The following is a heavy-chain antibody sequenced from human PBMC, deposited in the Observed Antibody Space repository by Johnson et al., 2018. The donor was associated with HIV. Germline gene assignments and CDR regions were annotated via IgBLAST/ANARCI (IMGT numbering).Heavy chain of an antibody. CDR1: GFTSNTYV. D-gene: IGHD1-26*01. CDR3: ARAGARAFDI. Sequence: VQLVESGRGLVQRGGSLRLSCAASGFTSNTYVMNWVRQAPGKGLEWVSLIAASGDSTYYADSVRGRFAISRDNAKNSLLLQMNSLRAEDTAVYYCARAGARAFDIWGQGTMVTVSS. CDR2: IAASGDST. J-gene: IGHJ3*02. V-gene: IGHV3-23*04.